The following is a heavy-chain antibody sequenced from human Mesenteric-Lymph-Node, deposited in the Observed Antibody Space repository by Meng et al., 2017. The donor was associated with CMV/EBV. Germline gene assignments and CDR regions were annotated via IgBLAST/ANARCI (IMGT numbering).Heavy chain of an antibody. CDR2: IDIDGSPT. J-gene: IGHJ4*02. V-gene: IGHV3-74*01. Sequence: GESLKISCATSGFTFSGHWMHWVRQGPGKGLVWVARIDIDGSPTNYADSVKGRFTISRDNARSTLYLQMDSLRAEDTAVYYCARGQRPPTYWGQGTLVTVSS. CDR3: ARGQRPPTY. D-gene: IGHD6-25*01. CDR1: GFTFSGHW.